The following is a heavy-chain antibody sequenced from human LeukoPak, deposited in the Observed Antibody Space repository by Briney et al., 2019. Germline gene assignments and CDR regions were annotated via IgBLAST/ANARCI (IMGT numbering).Heavy chain of an antibody. V-gene: IGHV4-59*01. Sequence: SETLSLTCTVSGGSISSYYWSWTRQPPGKGLEWIGYIYYSGSTNYNPSLKSRVTISVDTSKNQFSLKLSSVTAADTAVYYCARVFGYSGYPNWFDPWGQGTLVTVSS. CDR1: GGSISSYY. CDR2: IYYSGST. D-gene: IGHD5-12*01. J-gene: IGHJ5*02. CDR3: ARVFGYSGYPNWFDP.